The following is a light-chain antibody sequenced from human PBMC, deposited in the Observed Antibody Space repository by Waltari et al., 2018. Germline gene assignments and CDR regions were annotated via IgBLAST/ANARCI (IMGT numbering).Light chain of an antibody. J-gene: IGKJ1*01. CDR2: HGS. CDR1: QSLNKY. Sequence: EIVLTQSPGTLSLSPGERATLSCRASQSLNKYLAWYQQKPGQAPRLLIYHGSSRAAGIPDRFSGSGSGTDFSLSISRVEAEDFAVYYCQHYVSLPVTFGQGTKVEIK. V-gene: IGKV3-20*01. CDR3: QHYVSLPVT.